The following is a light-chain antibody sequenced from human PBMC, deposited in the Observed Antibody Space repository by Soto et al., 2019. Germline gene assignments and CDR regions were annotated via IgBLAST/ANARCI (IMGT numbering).Light chain of an antibody. CDR2: AAS. Sequence: EIVLTQSPGTLSLSPGERATLSCRASQSVYSRYLVWYQQKPGRAPRLLIYAASNRAAGIPDRFSGSGSGTDFTLTISRLEPEYFAGYYWQKDSSSPRTFGQGTKMEIK. CDR3: QKDSSSPRT. V-gene: IGKV3-20*01. CDR1: QSVYSRY. J-gene: IGKJ1*01.